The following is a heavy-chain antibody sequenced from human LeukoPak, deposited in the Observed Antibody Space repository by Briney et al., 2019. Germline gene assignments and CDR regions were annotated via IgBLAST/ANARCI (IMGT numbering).Heavy chain of an antibody. J-gene: IGHJ4*02. Sequence: GGSLRLSCATSGXTFDYYAVHWVRQIPGKAQEWVSLISVDGGRANFAGSVKGRFTMSRNNNRKSLFLQMNNLRSEDTALYYYAKDSHDNLEGSYRGYFDSWGQGTLVTVSS. D-gene: IGHD3-16*02. CDR3: AKDSHDNLEGSYRGYFDS. V-gene: IGHV3-43*02. CDR1: GXTFDYYA. CDR2: ISVDGGRA.